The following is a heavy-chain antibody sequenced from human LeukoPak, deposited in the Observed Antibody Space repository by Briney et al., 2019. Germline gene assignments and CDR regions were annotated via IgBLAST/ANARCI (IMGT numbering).Heavy chain of an antibody. J-gene: IGHJ4*02. Sequence: PSETLSLTCTVSGGSISSSSYYWGWIRQPPGKGLEWIGSIYYSGSTYYNPSLKSRVTISVDTSKNQFSLKLSSVTAADTAVYYCARHQQLVLVLDYWGQGTLVTVSS. CDR2: IYYSGST. CDR3: ARHQQLVLVLDY. V-gene: IGHV4-39*01. D-gene: IGHD6-6*01. CDR1: GGSISSSSYY.